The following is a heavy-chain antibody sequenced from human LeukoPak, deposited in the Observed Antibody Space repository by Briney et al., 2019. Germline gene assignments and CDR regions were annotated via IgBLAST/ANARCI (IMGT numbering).Heavy chain of an antibody. CDR2: IYHSGST. Sequence: SETLSLTCIVSGGSISSSNWWSWVRQPPGKGLEWIGEIYHSGSTNYSPSLKSRVTISVDKSKDQFSLKLSSVTAADTAVYYCARDLSYYDSRGYPKVGWFDPWGQGTLVTVSS. CDR1: GGSISSSNW. V-gene: IGHV4-4*02. J-gene: IGHJ5*02. CDR3: ARDLSYYDSRGYPKVGWFDP. D-gene: IGHD3-22*01.